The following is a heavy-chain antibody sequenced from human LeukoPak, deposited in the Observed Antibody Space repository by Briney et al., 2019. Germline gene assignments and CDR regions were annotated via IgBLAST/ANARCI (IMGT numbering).Heavy chain of an antibody. V-gene: IGHV1-2*06. D-gene: IGHD5-18*01. Sequence: ASVKVSCKASGYTFTGYYMNWVRQAPGQGLEWMGRINPNSGGTNYAQKFQGRVTMTRDTSTSTAYMELSRLRSDDTAVYYCARVGTVGYSYGHGWYFDYWGQGTLVTVSS. J-gene: IGHJ4*02. CDR3: ARVGTVGYSYGHGWYFDY. CDR1: GYTFTGYY. CDR2: INPNSGGT.